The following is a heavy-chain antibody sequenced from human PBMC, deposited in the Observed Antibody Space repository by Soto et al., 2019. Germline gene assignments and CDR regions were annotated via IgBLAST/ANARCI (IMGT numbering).Heavy chain of an antibody. D-gene: IGHD3-10*01. J-gene: IGHJ3*02. Sequence: SETLSLTCTVSGGSISSGGYYWSWIRQHPGKGLEWIGYIYYSGSTNYNPSLKSRVTISVDTSKNQFSLKLSSVTAADTAVYYCARVLWFGELNAVDIWGQGTMVTVSS. CDR3: ARVLWFGELNAVDI. V-gene: IGHV4-31*03. CDR2: IYYSGST. CDR1: GGSISSGGYY.